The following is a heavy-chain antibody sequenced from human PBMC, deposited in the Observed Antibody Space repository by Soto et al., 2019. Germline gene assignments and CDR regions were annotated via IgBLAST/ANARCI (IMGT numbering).Heavy chain of an antibody. J-gene: IGHJ6*02. Sequence: GGSLRLSCAASGFTFSSYGMHWVRQAPGKGLEWVAVIWYDGSNKYYADSVKGRFTISRDNSKNTLYLQMNSLRAEDTAVYYCAREERYSSSWEDHYYYYYGMDVWGQGTTVTVSS. CDR1: GFTFSSYG. CDR3: AREERYSSSWEDHYYYYYGMDV. CDR2: IWYDGSNK. V-gene: IGHV3-33*01. D-gene: IGHD6-13*01.